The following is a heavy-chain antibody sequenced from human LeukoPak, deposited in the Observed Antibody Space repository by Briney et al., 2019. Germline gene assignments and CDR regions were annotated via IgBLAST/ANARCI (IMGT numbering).Heavy chain of an antibody. V-gene: IGHV4-38-2*01. CDR2: IYHSGST. Sequence: SETLSLTCAVSGYSISSGYYWAWIRQPPGKGLEWIGSIYHSGSTYYNPSLKSRVTISVDTTKTQFSLKLSSVTAADTAVYYCARHIAVAALGFDPWGQGTLVTVSS. J-gene: IGHJ5*02. CDR1: GYSISSGYY. D-gene: IGHD6-19*01. CDR3: ARHIAVAALGFDP.